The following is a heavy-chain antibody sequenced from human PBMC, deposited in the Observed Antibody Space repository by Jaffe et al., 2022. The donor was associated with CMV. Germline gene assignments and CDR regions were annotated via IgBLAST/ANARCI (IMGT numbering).Heavy chain of an antibody. Sequence: EVQLVESGGGLVQPGGSLRLSCAASGFTFSSYEMNWVRQAPGKGLEWVSYISSSGSTIYYADSVKGRFTISRDNAKNSLYLQMNSLRAEDTAVYYCARDTFLGYYDFQSYYYYYMDVWGKGTTVTVSS. CDR1: GFTFSSYE. V-gene: IGHV3-48*03. D-gene: IGHD3-3*01. J-gene: IGHJ6*03. CDR2: ISSSGSTI. CDR3: ARDTFLGYYDFQSYYYYYMDV.